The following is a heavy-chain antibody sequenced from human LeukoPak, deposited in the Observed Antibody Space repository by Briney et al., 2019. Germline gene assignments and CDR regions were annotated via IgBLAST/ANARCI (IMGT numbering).Heavy chain of an antibody. D-gene: IGHD1-26*01. V-gene: IGHV4-59*01. CDR3: ARDRSNVGATGYYYYGMDV. CDR2: IYYSGNT. Sequence: SETLSLTCTVSGGSISSYYWSWIRQPPGKGLEWIGYIYYSGNTNYNPSLKSRVTISVDTSKNQFSLKLSSVTAADTAVYYCARDRSNVGATGYYYYGMDVWGQGTTVTVSS. J-gene: IGHJ6*02. CDR1: GGSISSYY.